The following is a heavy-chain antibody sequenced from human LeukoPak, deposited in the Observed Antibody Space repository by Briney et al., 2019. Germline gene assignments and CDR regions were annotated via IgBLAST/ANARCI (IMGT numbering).Heavy chain of an antibody. D-gene: IGHD3-10*01. J-gene: IGHJ4*02. CDR2: ISYDGSNK. Sequence: GGSLRLSCAASGFTFSSYGMHWVRQAPGKGLEWVAVISYDGSNKYYADSVKGRFTISRDNSKNTLYLQMNSLRAEDTAVYYCARRDGSGSYDYWGQGTLVTVSS. V-gene: IGHV3-30*03. CDR3: ARRDGSGSYDY. CDR1: GFTFSSYG.